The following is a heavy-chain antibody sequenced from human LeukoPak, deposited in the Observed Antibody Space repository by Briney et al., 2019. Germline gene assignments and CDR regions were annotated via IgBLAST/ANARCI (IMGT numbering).Heavy chain of an antibody. CDR1: GYTFTDYF. CDR2: IDPNSGDT. D-gene: IGHD5-18*01. Sequence: ASVKVSCKTSGYTFTDYFMHWVRQAPGQGLEWVGLIDPNSGDTSYAQNLHGRVTLTRDTSISTAYMELRRLRSDDTAVYYCAREGRVDSAVVLFDYWGQGTLVTVSS. CDR3: AREGRVDSAVVLFDY. J-gene: IGHJ4*02. V-gene: IGHV1-2*02.